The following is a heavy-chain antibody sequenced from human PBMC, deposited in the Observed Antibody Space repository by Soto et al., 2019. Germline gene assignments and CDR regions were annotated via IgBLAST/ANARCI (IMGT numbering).Heavy chain of an antibody. D-gene: IGHD3-22*01. CDR3: ARVGFGDYYDSSGPKYYFDY. V-gene: IGHV1-69*13. CDR1: GGTFGNSA. CDR2: IIPIFPTP. J-gene: IGHJ4*02. Sequence: SVKVSCKASGGTFGNSAISWVRQAPGQGLEWMGGIIPIFPTPDYAQKFQGRVTITADESTSTAYMELTSLRSEDTAVYYCARVGFGDYYDSSGPKYYFDYWGQGTLVTVSS.